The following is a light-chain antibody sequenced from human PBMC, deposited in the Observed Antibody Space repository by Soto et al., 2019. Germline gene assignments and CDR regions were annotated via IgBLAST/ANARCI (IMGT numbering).Light chain of an antibody. CDR2: EGN. CDR3: CSYVYTNSWV. J-gene: IGLJ3*02. V-gene: IGLV2-23*01. CDR1: SSDVLSYDA. Sequence: QSALTQPASVSGSPGQSITISCTGNSSDVLSYDAVSWYQHHPGKAPKLIIYEGNKRPSGVSNRFSGSRSGNMASLTISGLQAEDEADYYCCSYVYTNSWVFGGGTKVTVL.